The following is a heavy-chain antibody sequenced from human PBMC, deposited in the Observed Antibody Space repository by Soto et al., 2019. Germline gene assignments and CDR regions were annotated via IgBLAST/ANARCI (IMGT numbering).Heavy chain of an antibody. CDR1: GFTFGDYA. CDR2: IRSKAYGGTT. CDR3: TRDTSGSYYYFDY. V-gene: IGHV3-49*04. Sequence: GGSLRLSCTASGFTFGDYAMSWVRQAPGKGLEWVGFIRSKAYGGTTEYAASVKGRFTISRDDSKSIAYLQMNSLKTEDTAVYYCTRDTSGSYYYFDYWGQGTLVTVSS. D-gene: IGHD1-26*01. J-gene: IGHJ4*02.